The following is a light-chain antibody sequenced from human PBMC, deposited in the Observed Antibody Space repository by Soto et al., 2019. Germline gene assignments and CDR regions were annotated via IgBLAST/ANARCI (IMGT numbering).Light chain of an antibody. CDR2: DAS. Sequence: AIKLTQSPSSLSASVGDRVTITCRASQGISSALAWYQQKPGKAPKLLIYDASSLESGVPSRFSGSGSGTDFTLTISSLQPEDVAVYYCQHYGNSLWTFGQGTKVDNK. V-gene: IGKV1-13*02. CDR3: QHYGNSLWT. CDR1: QGISSA. J-gene: IGKJ1*01.